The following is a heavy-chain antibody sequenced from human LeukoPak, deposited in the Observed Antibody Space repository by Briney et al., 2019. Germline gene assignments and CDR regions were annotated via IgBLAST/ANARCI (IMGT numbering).Heavy chain of an antibody. Sequence: HSETLSLTCTVSGGSISSYYWSWIRQPPGKGLEWIGYIYYSGSTNYNPSLKSRVTISLDTSKNQFSLKLSSVTAADTAVYYCASQFYYYDSSHRGFDYWGQGTLVTVSS. D-gene: IGHD3-22*01. CDR1: GGSISSYY. J-gene: IGHJ4*02. CDR2: IYYSGST. V-gene: IGHV4-59*12. CDR3: ASQFYYYDSSHRGFDY.